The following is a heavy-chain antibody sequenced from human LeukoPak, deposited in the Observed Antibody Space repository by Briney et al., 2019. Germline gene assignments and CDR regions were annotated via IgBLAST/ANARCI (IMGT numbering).Heavy chain of an antibody. D-gene: IGHD3-22*01. V-gene: IGHV3-23*01. J-gene: IGHJ4*02. Sequence: GGSLRLSCAASGFTFSSYVMSWVRQAPGKGLEWVSGISGSGASTYYADSVKGRFTISRDNSKNTLYLQMNSLRAEDTAVYYCATLLSLYYYDSSGSLPGVFDYWGQGTLVTVSS. CDR1: GFTFSSYV. CDR3: ATLLSLYYYDSSGSLPGVFDY. CDR2: ISGSGAST.